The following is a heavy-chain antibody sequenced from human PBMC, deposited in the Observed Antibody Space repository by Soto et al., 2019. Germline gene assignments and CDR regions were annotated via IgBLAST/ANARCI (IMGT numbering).Heavy chain of an antibody. CDR2: INHSGRV. CDR3: STRAYDTNGYYRFDP. CDR1: GGSFSSHS. J-gene: IGHJ5*01. Sequence: LSLTCAVDGGSFSSHSWTWIRQSPGKGLEWIGDINHSGRVNYSPSLKSRVTISLDTSKNQFSLTLSAVTAADTAMYYCSTRAYDTNGYYRFDPWGQGTLVTVS. V-gene: IGHV4-34*01. D-gene: IGHD3-22*01.